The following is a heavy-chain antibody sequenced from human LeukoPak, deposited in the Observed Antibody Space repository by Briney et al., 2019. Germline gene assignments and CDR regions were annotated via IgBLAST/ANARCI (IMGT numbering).Heavy chain of an antibody. CDR3: ARRALITMIVVVQGGGMDV. V-gene: IGHV4-34*01. J-gene: IGHJ6*02. CDR1: GGSFSGYY. D-gene: IGHD3-22*01. CDR2: INHSGST. Sequence: SETLSLTCAVYGGSFSGYYWSWIRQPPGKGLEWIGEINHSGSTNSTPSLKSRVTISVDTSKNQFSLKLSSVTAADTAVYYCARRALITMIVVVQGGGMDVWGQGTMVTVSS.